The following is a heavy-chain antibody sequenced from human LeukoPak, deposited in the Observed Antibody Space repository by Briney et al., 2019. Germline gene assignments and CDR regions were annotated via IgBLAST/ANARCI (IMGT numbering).Heavy chain of an antibody. D-gene: IGHD2-2*01. Sequence: ASVKVSCKASGYTFTNYGFSWVRQAPGQGLEWMGWISTHSGNTNYAQQLQGRVTMTSDTSTSTVYMELRSLRSDDTAVYYCARGYCRSTSCHEPPLYGMDVWGQGTTVTVS. CDR1: GYTFTNYG. CDR2: ISTHSGNT. J-gene: IGHJ6*02. V-gene: IGHV1-18*04. CDR3: ARGYCRSTSCHEPPLYGMDV.